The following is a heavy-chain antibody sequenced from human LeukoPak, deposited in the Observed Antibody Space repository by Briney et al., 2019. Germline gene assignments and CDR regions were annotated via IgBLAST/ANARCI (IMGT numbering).Heavy chain of an antibody. CDR3: ASLPRSGFPYYFDY. CDR2: IYYSGST. Sequence: SQTLSLTCTVSGDSISNGDYYWSWIRQPPGTGLEWIGYIYYSGSTYYNPSLKSRVTTSVDTSKNQFSLRLSPATAADTAVYYCASLPRSGFPYYFDYWGQGTLVTVSS. J-gene: IGHJ4*02. V-gene: IGHV4-30-4*08. CDR1: GDSISNGDYY. D-gene: IGHD3-3*01.